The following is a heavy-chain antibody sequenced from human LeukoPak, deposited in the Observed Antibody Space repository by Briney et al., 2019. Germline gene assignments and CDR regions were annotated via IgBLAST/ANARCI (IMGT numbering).Heavy chain of an antibody. D-gene: IGHD3-22*01. CDR3: ARLPGYYDSSGYFDY. Sequence: SETLSLTCTVSGGSISSSSYYWGWIRQPPGKGLEWIGSIYYSGSTYYNPSLKSRVTISVDTSKNQFSLKLSSVTAADTAVYYCARLPGYYDSSGYFDYWGQGTLVTVSS. J-gene: IGHJ4*02. CDR1: GGSISSSSYY. V-gene: IGHV4-39*01. CDR2: IYYSGST.